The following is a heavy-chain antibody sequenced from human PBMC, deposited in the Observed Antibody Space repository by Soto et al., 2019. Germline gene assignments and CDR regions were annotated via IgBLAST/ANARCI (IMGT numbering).Heavy chain of an antibody. CDR2: INAGNGNT. J-gene: IGHJ6*02. CDR1: GYTFTSYA. Sequence: ASVKVSCKASGYTFTSYAMHWVRQAPGQRLEWMGWINAGNGNTKYSQKFQGRVTITRDTSASTAYMELSSLRSEDTAVYYCAREGAAADISDGMDVWGQGTTVTVSS. V-gene: IGHV1-3*01. CDR3: AREGAAADISDGMDV. D-gene: IGHD6-13*01.